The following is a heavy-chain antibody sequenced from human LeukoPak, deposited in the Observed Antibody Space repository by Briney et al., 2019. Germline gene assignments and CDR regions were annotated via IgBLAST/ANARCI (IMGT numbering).Heavy chain of an antibody. D-gene: IGHD3-10*01. V-gene: IGHV3-48*03. CDR3: ARDYASDY. Sequence: GGSLRLSCAASGFTFSRYEMNWVRQAPGKGLEWVSYISRSGDTIYFADSVKGRFTISKDNAKNSLYLQMSSLRAEDTAVYYCARDYASDYWGQGTLVTVSS. CDR2: ISRSGDTI. CDR1: GFTFSRYE. J-gene: IGHJ4*02.